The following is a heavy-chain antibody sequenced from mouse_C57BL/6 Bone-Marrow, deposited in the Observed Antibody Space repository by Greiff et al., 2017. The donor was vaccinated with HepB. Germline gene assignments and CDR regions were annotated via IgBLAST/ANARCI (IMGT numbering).Heavy chain of an antibody. CDR2: INSDGGST. D-gene: IGHD1-1*01. V-gene: IGHV5-2*01. Sequence: EVNVVESGGGLVQPGESLKLSCESNEYEFPSHDMSWVRKTPEKRLELVAAINSDGGSTYYPDTMERRFIISRDNTKKTLYLQMSSLRSEDTALYYCARHQGYYGSREGYFEVWGRGTTVTVSS. J-gene: IGHJ1*03. CDR1: EYEFPSHD. CDR3: ARHQGYYGSREGYFEV.